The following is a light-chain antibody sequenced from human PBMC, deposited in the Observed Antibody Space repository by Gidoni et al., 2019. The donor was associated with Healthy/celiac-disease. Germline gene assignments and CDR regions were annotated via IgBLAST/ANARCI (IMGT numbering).Light chain of an antibody. CDR2: KAS. CDR3: QQYNSYLT. V-gene: IGKV1-5*03. CDR1: QSISSW. Sequence: DIQMTQSPSTLSASVGDRVTITCRASQSISSWLAWYQQKPGKAPKLQIYKASSLESGVPSRFSGSGSGTEFTLTISSLQPDDFATYYCQQYNSYLTFXPXTKVDIK. J-gene: IGKJ3*01.